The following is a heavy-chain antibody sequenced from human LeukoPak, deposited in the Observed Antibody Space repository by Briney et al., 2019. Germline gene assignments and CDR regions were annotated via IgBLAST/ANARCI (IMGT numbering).Heavy chain of an antibody. D-gene: IGHD3-3*01. CDR1: GYTLTDFG. CDR3: ARRRPSDF. Sequence: ASVNVSRKTSGYTLTDFGISWVRQAPGQGLGWMRWIGAYSGDTHYAHNLQGRVTITTDTSTTTASMELRSLRSDATPRYSFARRRPSDFWGQGTLVTVSS. CDR2: IGAYSGDT. V-gene: IGHV1-18*01. J-gene: IGHJ4*02.